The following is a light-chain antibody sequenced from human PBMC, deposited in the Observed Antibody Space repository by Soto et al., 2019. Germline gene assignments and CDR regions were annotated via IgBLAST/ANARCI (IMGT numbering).Light chain of an antibody. V-gene: IGKV3-11*01. CDR2: DAS. CDR1: PSVSSS. Sequence: IVFTHSPGTLSLSPGAIGTLPCRASPSVSSSLAWYQQKPGQPPRLLIYDASNRATGIPARFSGSGSGTDFTLTISSLEPEDFAVYYCQQRNIWPPVTFGQGTRLEIK. CDR3: QQRNIWPPVT. J-gene: IGKJ5*01.